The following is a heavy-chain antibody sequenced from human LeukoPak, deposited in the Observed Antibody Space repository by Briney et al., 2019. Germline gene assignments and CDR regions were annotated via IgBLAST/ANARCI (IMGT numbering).Heavy chain of an antibody. CDR2: ISAYNGNT. Sequence: GASVKVSCKASGYTFTSYGISWVRQAPGQGLEWMGWISAYNGNTNYAQKLQGRVTMTRNTSISTAYMELSSLRSEDTAVYYCAGSGPYYYYGMDVWGQGTTVTVSS. J-gene: IGHJ6*02. CDR1: GYTFTSYG. CDR3: AGSGPYYYYGMDV. V-gene: IGHV1-18*01. D-gene: IGHD3-3*01.